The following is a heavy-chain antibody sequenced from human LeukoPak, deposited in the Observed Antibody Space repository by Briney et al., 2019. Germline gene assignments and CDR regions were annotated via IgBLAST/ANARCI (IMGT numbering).Heavy chain of an antibody. D-gene: IGHD3-10*01. CDR3: ARGSGGY. J-gene: IGHJ4*02. V-gene: IGHV1-8*01. Sequence: ASVKVSCKASGYTFTSYDINWVRQATGQGLEWMGWMNPNSGNTGYAQKLQGRVTMTTDTSTSTAYMELRSLRFDDTAVYYCARGSGGYWGQGTLVTVSS. CDR1: GYTFTSYD. CDR2: MNPNSGNT.